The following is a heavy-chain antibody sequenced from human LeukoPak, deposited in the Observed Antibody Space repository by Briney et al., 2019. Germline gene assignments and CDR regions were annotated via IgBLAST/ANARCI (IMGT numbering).Heavy chain of an antibody. D-gene: IGHD3-22*01. Sequence: SQTLSLTCTVSGGSISSGRNYWTWIRQPAGKGLEWIGRISSSGSTNYNPSLKSRVTISVDTSKNQFSLKLSSVTAADTAVYFCARGPYSYDSSGAFDIWGQGTMVTVSS. J-gene: IGHJ3*02. CDR1: GGSISSGRNY. CDR3: ARGPYSYDSSGAFDI. CDR2: ISSSGST. V-gene: IGHV4-61*02.